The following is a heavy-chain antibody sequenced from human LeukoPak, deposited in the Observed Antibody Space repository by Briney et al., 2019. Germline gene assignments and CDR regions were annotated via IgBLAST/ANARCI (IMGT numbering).Heavy chain of an antibody. CDR2: IIPIFGTA. J-gene: IGHJ4*02. V-gene: IGHV1-69*05. D-gene: IGHD3-9*01. Sequence: SVKVSCKASGGTFISYAISWVRQAPGQGLERMGGIIPIFGTANYAQKFQGRVTITTDETTSTAYMELSSLRSEDTAVYYCARAPLRYFDWPTGYWGQGTLVTVSS. CDR1: GGTFISYA. CDR3: ARAPLRYFDWPTGY.